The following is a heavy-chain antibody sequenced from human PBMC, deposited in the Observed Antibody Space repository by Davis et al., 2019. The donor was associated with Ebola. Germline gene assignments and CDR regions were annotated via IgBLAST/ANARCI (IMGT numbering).Heavy chain of an antibody. CDR2: IIPIFGTA. D-gene: IGHD1-20*01. J-gene: IGHJ3*02. V-gene: IGHV1-69*05. Sequence: SVKVSCKASGGTFSSYAISWVRQAPGQGLEWMGGIIPIFGTANYAQKFQGRVTMTTDTSTSTAYMELRSLRSDDTAVYYCARDNWNQRRDFDIWGQGTMVTVSS. CDR3: ARDNWNQRRDFDI. CDR1: GGTFSSYA.